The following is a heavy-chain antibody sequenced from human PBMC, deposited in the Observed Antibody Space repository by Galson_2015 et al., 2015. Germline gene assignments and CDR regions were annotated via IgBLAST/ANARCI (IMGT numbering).Heavy chain of an antibody. CDR3: ARVPHDYSNPRDY. D-gene: IGHD4-11*01. J-gene: IGHJ4*02. V-gene: IGHV3-53*01. CDR2: IYSGGST. CDR1: GFTVSSNY. Sequence: SLRLSCAASGFTVSSNYMSWVRQAPGKGLEWVSVIYSGGSTYYADSVKGRFTISRDNSKNTLYLQMNSLRAEDTAVYYCARVPHDYSNPRDYWGQGTLVTVSS.